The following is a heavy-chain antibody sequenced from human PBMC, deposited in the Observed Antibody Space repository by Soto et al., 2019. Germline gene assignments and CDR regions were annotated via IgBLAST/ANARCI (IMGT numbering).Heavy chain of an antibody. J-gene: IGHJ6*03. CDR1: GYSFTNYG. CDR3: ARDRGVAPPVAGNTHYYYYMDV. V-gene: IGHV1-18*01. D-gene: IGHD6-19*01. CDR2: ISAYNGNT. Sequence: QDQLVQSGVEVKKPGASVKVSCKASGYSFTNYGITWVRQAPGQGFEWMGWISAYNGNTKYAQKPQGRGTKTTDASTNTGYFELRSLTSDDTAVYYCARDRGVAPPVAGNTHYYYYMDVWGKGTTVTVSS.